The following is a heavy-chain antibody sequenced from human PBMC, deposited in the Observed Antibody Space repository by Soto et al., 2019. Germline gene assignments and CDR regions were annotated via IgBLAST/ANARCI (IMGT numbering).Heavy chain of an antibody. CDR1: GGSFSGYY. V-gene: IGHV4-34*01. J-gene: IGHJ1*01. CDR2: INHSGST. D-gene: IGHD6-13*01. CDR3: ARGQGGYSSSWYPEYFQH. Sequence: PSETLSLTCAVYGGSFSGYYWSWIRQPPGKGLEWIGEINHSGSTNYNPSLKSRVTISVDTSKNQFSLKLSSVTAADTAVYYCARGQGGYSSSWYPEYFQHWGQGTLVTVSS.